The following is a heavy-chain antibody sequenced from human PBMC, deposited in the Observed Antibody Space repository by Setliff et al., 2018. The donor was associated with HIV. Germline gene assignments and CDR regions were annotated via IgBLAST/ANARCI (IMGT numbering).Heavy chain of an antibody. J-gene: IGHJ6*02. CDR1: GGSISSHY. V-gene: IGHV4-59*11. CDR3: ARVKYSYAQGFYYGMDV. Sequence: SDTLSLTCTVSGGSISSHYWSWIRQPPGKGLEWIGSIYSSGSTNYNPSLKSRVTMSVDTSKNQFSLKLRSVTAADTAVLYCARVKYSYAQGFYYGMDVWGQGTTVTVSS. D-gene: IGHD5-18*01. CDR2: IYSSGST.